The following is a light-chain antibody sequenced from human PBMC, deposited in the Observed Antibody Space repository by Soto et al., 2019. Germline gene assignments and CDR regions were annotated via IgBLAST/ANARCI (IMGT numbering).Light chain of an antibody. V-gene: IGKV4-1*01. CDR1: QSVLNTSRQKNC. CDR3: HQHHTTPFT. Sequence: DIVMTQSPDSLPVSLGERATIHCKSSQSVLNTSRQKNCLAWFQQKPGQPPKLLISWASTREPGVPDRFSGSGSETDFTLTISSLQAEDVAVYYCHQHHTTPFTFGQGTTLDIK. J-gene: IGKJ2*01. CDR2: WAS.